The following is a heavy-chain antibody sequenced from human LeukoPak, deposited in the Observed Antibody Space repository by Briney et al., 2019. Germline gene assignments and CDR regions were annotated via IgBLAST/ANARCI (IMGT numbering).Heavy chain of an antibody. CDR2: IYSGGST. Sequence: GGSLRLSCAASGFTVSSSYMSWVRQAPGKGLEWVSVIYSGGSTYYADSVKGRFTISRDNSKSTLYLQMNSLRAEDTAVFYCARVTGPRRYYSDNNGYRPYYFDYWGQGSLVTVSS. J-gene: IGHJ4*02. D-gene: IGHD3-22*01. CDR1: GFTVSSSY. CDR3: ARVTGPRRYYSDNNGYRPYYFDY. V-gene: IGHV3-66*01.